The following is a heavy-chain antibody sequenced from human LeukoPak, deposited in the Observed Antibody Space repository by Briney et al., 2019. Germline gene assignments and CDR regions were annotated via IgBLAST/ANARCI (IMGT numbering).Heavy chain of an antibody. CDR1: GYTFTGYY. CDR3: ARAPGGIVGATTDFDY. J-gene: IGHJ4*02. V-gene: IGHV1-2*02. CDR2: INPNSGGT. Sequence: ASVKVSCKASGYTFTGYYMHWVRQAPGQGLEWMGWINPNSGGTNYAQKFQGRVTMTRDTSISTAYMELSRLRSDDTAVYYCARAPGGIVGATTDFDYWGQGTLVTVSS. D-gene: IGHD1-26*01.